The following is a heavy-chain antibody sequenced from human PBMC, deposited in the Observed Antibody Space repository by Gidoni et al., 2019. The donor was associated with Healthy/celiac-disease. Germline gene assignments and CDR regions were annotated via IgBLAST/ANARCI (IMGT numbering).Heavy chain of an antibody. D-gene: IGHD6-19*01. V-gene: IGHV1-2*02. Sequence: QVQLVQSGAEVKKPGHSVKVSCNASGYTSTGYYMHWVRQAPGKGIEWMGWINPNSGGTNDAQKLQGRVTKTRDTSISTAYMELSRLRSDDTAVYYCARSRYSSGQQRPFDYWGQGTLVTVSS. CDR2: INPNSGGT. CDR1: GYTSTGYY. J-gene: IGHJ4*02. CDR3: ARSRYSSGQQRPFDY.